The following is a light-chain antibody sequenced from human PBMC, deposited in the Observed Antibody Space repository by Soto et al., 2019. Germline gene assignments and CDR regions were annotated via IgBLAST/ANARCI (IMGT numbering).Light chain of an antibody. CDR2: DVS. CDR3: SSYTPSSTYA. CDR1: SSDVGSYNY. J-gene: IGLJ1*01. Sequence: QSVLTQPASVSGSPGQSITISCTGTSSDVGSYNYVSWYQQHPGKAPKVMIYDVSNRPSGVSYRFSGSKSGNTASLTISGLQAEDEADYYCSSYTPSSTYAFGTGTKFTVL. V-gene: IGLV2-14*01.